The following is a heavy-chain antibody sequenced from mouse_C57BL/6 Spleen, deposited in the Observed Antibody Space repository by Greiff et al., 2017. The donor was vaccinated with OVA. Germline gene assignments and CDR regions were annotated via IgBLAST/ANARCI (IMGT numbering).Heavy chain of an antibody. CDR1: GFTFSSYA. Sequence: EVKVEESGEGLVKPGGSLKLSCAASGFTFSSYAMSWVRQTPEKRLEWVAYISSGGDYIYYADTVKCRFTISRDNARNTLYLQMSSLKSEDTAMYYCTRDGPLYGSSYDWFAYWGQGTLVTVSA. J-gene: IGHJ3*01. V-gene: IGHV5-9-1*02. D-gene: IGHD1-1*01. CDR2: ISSGGDYI. CDR3: TRDGPLYGSSYDWFAY.